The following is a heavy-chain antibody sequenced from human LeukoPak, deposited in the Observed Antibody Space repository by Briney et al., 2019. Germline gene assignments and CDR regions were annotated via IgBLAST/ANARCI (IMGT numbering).Heavy chain of an antibody. CDR1: GFTFSNAW. D-gene: IGHD1-26*01. J-gene: IGHJ4*02. CDR3: TTDRGWGVVGAIQGHY. Sequence: AGGSLRLSCAASGFTFSNAWMSWVRQARGKGLEWVGRIKSKTDGGTTDYAAPVKGRFTISRDDSKNTLYLQMNSLKTEDTAVYYCTTDRGWGVVGAIQGHYWGQGTLVTVSS. V-gene: IGHV3-15*01. CDR2: IKSKTDGGTT.